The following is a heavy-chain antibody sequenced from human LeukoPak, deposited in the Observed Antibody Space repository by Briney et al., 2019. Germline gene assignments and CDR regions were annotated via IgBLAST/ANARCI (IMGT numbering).Heavy chain of an antibody. CDR1: GFTFDDYA. CDR3: AKDMRRGYSYGPLDY. CDR2: ISWNSGSI. Sequence: GGSLRLSCAASGFTFDDYAMHWVRQAPGKGLEWVSGISWNSGSIGYADSVKGRFTISRDNAKNSLYLQMDSLRAEDTALYYCAKDMRRGYSYGPLDYWGQGTLVTVSS. V-gene: IGHV3-9*01. J-gene: IGHJ4*02. D-gene: IGHD5-18*01.